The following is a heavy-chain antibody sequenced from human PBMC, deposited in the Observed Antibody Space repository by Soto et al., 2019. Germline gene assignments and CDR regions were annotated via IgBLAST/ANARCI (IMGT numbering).Heavy chain of an antibody. CDR2: IYYSGST. CDR3: ARRGYSYGNNWFDP. CDR1: GGSISSYY. Sequence: PSETLSLTCTASGGSISSYYWSWIRQPPGKGLEWIGYIYYSGSTNYNPSLKSRVTISVDTSKNQFSLKLSSVTAADTAVYYCARRGYSYGNNWFDPWGQGTLVTVSS. V-gene: IGHV4-59*08. D-gene: IGHD5-18*01. J-gene: IGHJ5*02.